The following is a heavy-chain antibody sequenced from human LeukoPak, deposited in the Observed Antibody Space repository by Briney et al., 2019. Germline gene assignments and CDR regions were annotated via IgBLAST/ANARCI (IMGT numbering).Heavy chain of an antibody. CDR1: GNSFGDYY. J-gene: IGHJ5*02. D-gene: IGHD4-17*01. Sequence: SATLSLTCTVSGNSFGDYYWSWTRQPAGKGLEWIGRIHTSGSTTYNPSLKSRVTMSVDTSKSQFSLNLMSVTAADTAVYYCTRDTGTTGEVKFDPWGQGTLVTVSS. CDR2: IHTSGST. CDR3: TRDTGTTGEVKFDP. V-gene: IGHV4-4*07.